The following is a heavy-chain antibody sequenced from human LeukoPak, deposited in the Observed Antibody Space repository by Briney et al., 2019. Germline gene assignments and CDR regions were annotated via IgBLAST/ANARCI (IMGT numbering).Heavy chain of an antibody. CDR1: GGSISSYY. CDR3: ARVSGTAAGTFDY. V-gene: IGHV4-4*09. CDR2: IYTSGSA. J-gene: IGHJ4*02. D-gene: IGHD6-13*01. Sequence: SETLSLTCTVSGGSISSYYWSWIRQPPGKGLEWIGYIYTSGSANYNPSLKSRVTISVDTSKNQYSLKLSSVTAADTAVYYCARVSGTAAGTFDYWGQGTLVTVSS.